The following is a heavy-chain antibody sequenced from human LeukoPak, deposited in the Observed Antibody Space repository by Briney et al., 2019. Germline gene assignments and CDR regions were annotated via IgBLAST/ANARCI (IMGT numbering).Heavy chain of an antibody. CDR2: ISSSSSYI. D-gene: IGHD4-17*01. CDR3: ARATVTTEEFDY. V-gene: IGHV3-21*01. CDR1: GFTFSSYS. J-gene: IGHJ4*02. Sequence: GGSLRLSCAASGFTFSSYSMNWVRQAPGKGLEWVSSISSSSSYIYYADSVKGRFTISRDNAKNSLYLQMNSLRAEGTAMYYCARATVTTEEFDYWGQGNLVTVSS.